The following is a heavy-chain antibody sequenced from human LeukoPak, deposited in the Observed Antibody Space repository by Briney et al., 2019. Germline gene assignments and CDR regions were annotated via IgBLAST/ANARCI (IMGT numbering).Heavy chain of an antibody. CDR2: IYYSGST. V-gene: IGHV4-61*01. J-gene: IGHJ5*02. CDR3: ARDSPFDP. Sequence: SETLSLTCTVSGGSISSSSYYWGWIRQPPGKGLEWIGYIYYSGSTNYNPSLKSRVTISLDTSKNQFSLKLSSVTAADTAVYYCARDSPFDPWGQGTLVTVSS. CDR1: GGSISSSSYY.